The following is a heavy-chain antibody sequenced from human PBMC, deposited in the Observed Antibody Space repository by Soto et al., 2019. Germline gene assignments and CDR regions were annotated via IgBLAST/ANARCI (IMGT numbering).Heavy chain of an antibody. V-gene: IGHV4-39*01. Sequence: QLQLQESGPGLVKPSETLSLACTVSGDSISSSSYYWGWIRQPPGKGLEWIGRIYYSGSTDYNPSRKSRVTISVDTSKYQFSRRLTSVTAADTAVDYCARSGGLQHIDYWGQGTLVTVSS. CDR1: GDSISSSSYY. J-gene: IGHJ4*02. CDR2: IYYSGST. D-gene: IGHD4-4*01. CDR3: ARSGGLQHIDY.